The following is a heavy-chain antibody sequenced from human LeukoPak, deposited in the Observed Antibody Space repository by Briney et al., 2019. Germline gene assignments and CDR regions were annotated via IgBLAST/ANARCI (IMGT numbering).Heavy chain of an antibody. Sequence: PSETLSLTCTVSGGSISSYYWSWIRQPPGKGLEWIGYIYYSGSTNYNPSLKSRVTISVDTSKNQFSLKLSSVTAADTAVYYCARVDYDSSGYHEPPLQFDIWGQGTMVTVSS. CDR1: GGSISSYY. V-gene: IGHV4-59*01. J-gene: IGHJ3*02. CDR2: IYYSGST. CDR3: ARVDYDSSGYHEPPLQFDI. D-gene: IGHD3-22*01.